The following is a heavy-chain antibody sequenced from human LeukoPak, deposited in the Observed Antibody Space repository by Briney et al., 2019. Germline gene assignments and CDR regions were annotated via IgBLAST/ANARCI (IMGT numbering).Heavy chain of an antibody. CDR3: ARAVAAAVIDY. Sequence: PGGSLRLSCAASGFAFSSYALHWVRRAPGKGLEWVSAIGTGGDTYYADSVMGRFTISRDNAKKSLYLHMNSLIAEDMAVYYCARAVAAAVIDYWGQGTLVTVCS. J-gene: IGHJ4*02. V-gene: IGHV3-47*01. CDR2: IGTGGDT. CDR1: GFAFSSYA. D-gene: IGHD6-13*01.